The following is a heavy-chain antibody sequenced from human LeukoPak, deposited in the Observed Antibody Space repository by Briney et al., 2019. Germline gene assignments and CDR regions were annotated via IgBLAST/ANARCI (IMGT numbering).Heavy chain of an antibody. J-gene: IGHJ4*02. CDR1: GGTFSSYA. D-gene: IGHD6-19*01. V-gene: IGHV1-69*05. CDR3: ARDSTSSGWPFFDY. CDR2: IIPIFGTA. Sequence: GSSVKVSCKASGGTFSSYAISWVRQAPGQGLEWMGGIIPIFGTANYAQKFQGRVTTTRDTSISTAYMELSRLRSDDTAVYYCARDSTSSGWPFFDYWGQGTLVTVSS.